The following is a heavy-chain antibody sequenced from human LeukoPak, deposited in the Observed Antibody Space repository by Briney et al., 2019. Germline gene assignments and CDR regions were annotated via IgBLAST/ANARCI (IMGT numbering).Heavy chain of an antibody. V-gene: IGHV3-21*01. CDR3: AKPLAVAPYYFDY. Sequence: GGSLRLSCAASGFTFSSYSMNWVRQAPGKGLEWVSSISSSSSYIYYADSVKGRFTISRDNAKNSLHLQMNSLRAEDTAVYYCAKPLAVAPYYFDYWGQGTLVTVSS. CDR2: ISSSSSYI. CDR1: GFTFSSYS. D-gene: IGHD6-19*01. J-gene: IGHJ4*02.